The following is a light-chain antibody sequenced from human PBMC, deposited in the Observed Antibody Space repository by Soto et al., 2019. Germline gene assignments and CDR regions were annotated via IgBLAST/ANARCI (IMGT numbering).Light chain of an antibody. Sequence: DIQMTQSPSSLSASVGDRVTITCQASQGIINYLNWFQQKPGTAPKLLIYDASNLKTGVPSRFSGSGSGTDFTFTISSLQPEDVATYYCQQSDTLPPTFGQGTKLEIK. V-gene: IGKV1-33*01. CDR1: QGIINY. CDR3: QQSDTLPPT. CDR2: DAS. J-gene: IGKJ2*01.